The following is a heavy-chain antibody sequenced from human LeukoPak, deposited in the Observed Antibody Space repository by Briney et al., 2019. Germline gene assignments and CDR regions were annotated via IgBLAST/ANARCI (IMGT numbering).Heavy chain of an antibody. Sequence: ASVKVSCKASGYTFTGYYMFWVRQAPGQGLEWMGWINPNTGATKYAQNFQGRVTLTRDTSIRTTFMELSSLRSDDTAFYYCARDERFCNGDNHYPDLGYWGRGPLATVP. CDR3: ARDERFCNGDNHYPDLGY. D-gene: IGHD2-15*01. J-gene: IGHJ4*02. V-gene: IGHV1-2*02. CDR2: INPNTGAT. CDR1: GYTFTGYY.